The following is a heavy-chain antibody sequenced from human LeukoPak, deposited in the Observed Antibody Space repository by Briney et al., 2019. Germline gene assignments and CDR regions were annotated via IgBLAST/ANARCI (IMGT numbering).Heavy chain of an antibody. D-gene: IGHD3-10*01. V-gene: IGHV1-69*13. CDR3: ASAVHYFGSGSLLNWFDP. J-gene: IGHJ5*02. CDR1: GGTFSSYA. Sequence: SVKVSCKASGGTFSSYAISWVRQAPGQGLEWMGGIIPIFGTANYAQKFRGRVTITADESTSTAYMELSSLRSEDTAVYYCASAVHYFGSGSLLNWFDPWGQGTLVTVSS. CDR2: IIPIFGTA.